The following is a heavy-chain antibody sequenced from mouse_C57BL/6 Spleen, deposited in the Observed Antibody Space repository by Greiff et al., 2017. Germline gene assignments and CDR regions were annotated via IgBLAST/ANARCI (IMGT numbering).Heavy chain of an antibody. D-gene: IGHD1-1*01. CDR1: GYTFTSYW. Sequence: QVQLQQPGAELVKPGASVKMSCKASGYTFTSYWITWVKQRPGQGLEWIGDIYPGSGSTNYNEKFKSKATLTVDTSSSTAYMQRSSLTSEDSAVYYCARYYGSRGYFDVWGTGTTVTVSS. J-gene: IGHJ1*03. CDR2: IYPGSGST. V-gene: IGHV1-55*01. CDR3: ARYYGSRGYFDV.